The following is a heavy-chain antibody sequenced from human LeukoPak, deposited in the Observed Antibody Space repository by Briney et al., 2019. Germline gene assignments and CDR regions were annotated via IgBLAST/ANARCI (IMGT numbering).Heavy chain of an antibody. CDR2: IYPGDSDT. CDR1: GYSFTNYW. Sequence: GESLKISCKGSGYSFTNYWIGWVRQMPGKGLEWMGIIYPGDSDTTYKPSFQGQVTISADKSISTPYLQWSSLKASDTAMYYCARSRAETVPVWGSYRHHDAFDIWGQGTMVTVSS. J-gene: IGHJ3*02. CDR3: ARSRAETVPVWGSYRHHDAFDI. V-gene: IGHV5-51*01. D-gene: IGHD3-16*02.